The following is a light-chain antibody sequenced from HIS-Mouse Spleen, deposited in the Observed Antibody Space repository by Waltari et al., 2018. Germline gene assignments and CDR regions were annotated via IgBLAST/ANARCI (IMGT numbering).Light chain of an antibody. Sequence: SYELTQPPSVSVSPGQTARITCSGDALPKKSSYWYQQKSGQAHVLVIYEDSKRPPGIPERFSGSSSGTMATLTISGAQVEDEADYYCYSTDSSGNHRVFGGGTKLTVL. CDR3: YSTDSSGNHRV. CDR1: ALPKKS. J-gene: IGLJ2*01. V-gene: IGLV3-10*01. CDR2: EDS.